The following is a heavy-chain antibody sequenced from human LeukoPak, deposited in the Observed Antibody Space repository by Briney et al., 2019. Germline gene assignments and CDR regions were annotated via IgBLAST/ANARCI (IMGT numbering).Heavy chain of an antibody. Sequence: SETLSLTCAVYGGSFSGYYWSWIRQPPGKGLEWIGEINHSGSTNYNPSLKSRVTISVDTSKNQFSLKLSSATAADTAVYYCARRPIAAAGSFDPWGQGTLVTVSS. J-gene: IGHJ5*02. CDR1: GGSFSGYY. CDR3: ARRPIAAAGSFDP. D-gene: IGHD6-13*01. CDR2: INHSGST. V-gene: IGHV4-34*01.